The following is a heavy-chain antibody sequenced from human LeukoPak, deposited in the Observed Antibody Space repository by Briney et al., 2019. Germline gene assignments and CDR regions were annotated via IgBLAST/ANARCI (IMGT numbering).Heavy chain of an antibody. CDR3: ARLDIVATGQFDP. J-gene: IGHJ5*02. CDR2: IYPGDSDT. D-gene: IGHD5-12*01. Sequence: GESLQISCQGSGYSFTSYWIGWVRQMPGKGLEWMGIIYPGDSDTRYSPSFQGQVTISADKSISTAYLQWSSLKASDTAMYYCARLDIVATGQFDPWGQGTLVTVSS. CDR1: GYSFTSYW. V-gene: IGHV5-51*01.